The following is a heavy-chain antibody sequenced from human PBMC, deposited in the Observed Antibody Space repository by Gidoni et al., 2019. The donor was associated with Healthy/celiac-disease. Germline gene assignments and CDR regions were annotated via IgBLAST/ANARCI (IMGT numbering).Heavy chain of an antibody. J-gene: IGHJ3*02. Sequence: EVQLVESGGGLVQPGGSLRLSCAASGFIFSSYWMSWVRQAPGKGLEWVANIKQDGSEKYYVDSVKGRFTISRDNAKNSLYLQMNSLRAEDTAVYYCARDFIFDIWGQGTMVTVSS. CDR2: IKQDGSEK. CDR3: ARDFIFDI. V-gene: IGHV3-7*01. CDR1: GFIFSSYW.